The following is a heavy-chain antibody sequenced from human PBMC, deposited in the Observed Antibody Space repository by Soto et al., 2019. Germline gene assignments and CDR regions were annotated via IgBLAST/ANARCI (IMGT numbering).Heavy chain of an antibody. CDR2: TYYRSKWHN. CDR1: VDGVSSNSAA. J-gene: IGHJ3*02. D-gene: IGHD3-10*01. Sequence: SQTLSLTCAMSVDGVSSNSAAWSWLIQSPSRGLEWLGRTYYRSKWHNDDVESVKGRITISPDTSKNQFSLQLNSVTPEDTAVYYCARERGVRFEAFDIWGQGTVVTVSS. V-gene: IGHV6-1*01. CDR3: ARERGVRFEAFDI.